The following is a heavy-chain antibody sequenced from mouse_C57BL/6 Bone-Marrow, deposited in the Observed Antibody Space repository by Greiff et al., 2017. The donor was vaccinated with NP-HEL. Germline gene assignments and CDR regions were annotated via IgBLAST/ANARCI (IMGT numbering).Heavy chain of an antibody. D-gene: IGHD1-1*01. J-gene: IGHJ3*01. CDR3: ARRGPYYYGSSSFAY. V-gene: IGHV1-63*01. CDR2: IYPGGGYT. Sequence: QVQLQQSGAELVRPGTSVKMSCKASGYTFTNYWIGWAKQRPGHGLEWIGDIYPGGGYTTYNEKFKGKATLTADKSSSTAYMQFSSLTSEDSAIYYCARRGPYYYGSSSFAYWGQGTLVTVSA. CDR1: GYTFTNYW.